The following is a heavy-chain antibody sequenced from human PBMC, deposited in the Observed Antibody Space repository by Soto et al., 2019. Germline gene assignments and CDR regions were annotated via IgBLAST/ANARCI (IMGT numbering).Heavy chain of an antibody. CDR3: ARRNAKYQLLGAWFDP. D-gene: IGHD2-2*01. CDR2: IYSGGST. Sequence: PGGSLRLSCAASGFTVSSNYMSWVRQAPGKGMEWVSVIYSGGSTYYADSVKGRFTISRDNAKNSLYLQMNSLRAEDTALYYCARRNAKYQLLGAWFDPCGQGTLVTVSS. CDR1: GFTVSSNY. J-gene: IGHJ5*02. V-gene: IGHV3-66*01.